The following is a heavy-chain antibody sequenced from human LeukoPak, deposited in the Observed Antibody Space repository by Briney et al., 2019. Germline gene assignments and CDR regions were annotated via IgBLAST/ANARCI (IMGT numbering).Heavy chain of an antibody. CDR3: AGGPHRVKMTTVTIPFDY. D-gene: IGHD4-17*01. V-gene: IGHV1-69*13. Sequence: GASVKVSCKASGGTFSSYAISWVRQAPGQGLEWMGGIIPIFGTANYAQKFQGRVTITADESTSTAYMELSSPRSEDTAVYYCAGGPHRVKMTTVTIPFDYWGQGTLVTVSS. CDR2: IIPIFGTA. J-gene: IGHJ4*02. CDR1: GGTFSSYA.